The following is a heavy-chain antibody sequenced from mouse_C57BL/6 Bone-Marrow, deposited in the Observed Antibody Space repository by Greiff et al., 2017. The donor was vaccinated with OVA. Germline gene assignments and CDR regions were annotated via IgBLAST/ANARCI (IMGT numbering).Heavy chain of an antibody. CDR2: IWWDDDK. Sequence: ESGPGILQPSQTLSLTCSFSGFSLSTFGMGVGWIRQPSGKGLEWLAHIWWDDDKYYNPALKSRLTISKDTSKNQVFLKIANVDTADTATYYCARISYYGSSLWAMDYWGQGTSVTVSS. D-gene: IGHD1-1*01. CDR3: ARISYYGSSLWAMDY. V-gene: IGHV8-8*01. J-gene: IGHJ4*01. CDR1: GFSLSTFGMG.